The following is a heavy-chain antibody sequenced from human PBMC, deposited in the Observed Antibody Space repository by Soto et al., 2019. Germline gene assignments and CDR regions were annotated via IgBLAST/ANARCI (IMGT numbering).Heavy chain of an antibody. J-gene: IGHJ5*02. D-gene: IGHD1-26*01. CDR2: ISGSGSTS. Sequence: EVQLVESGGGLVQPGGSLRLSCAASGFIFSTYNMNWVRQAPGKGLEWVSDISGSGSTSYYADSVKGRFTISRDNDKISLYLQMNSLRDEDTAVYYCGRGATHRTWFDPWRQGTLVTVSS. V-gene: IGHV3-48*02. CDR1: GFIFSTYN. CDR3: GRGATHRTWFDP.